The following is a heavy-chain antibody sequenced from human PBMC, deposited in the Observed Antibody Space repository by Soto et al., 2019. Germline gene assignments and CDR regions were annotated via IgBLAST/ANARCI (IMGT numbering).Heavy chain of an antibody. D-gene: IGHD6-19*01. Sequence: ASVKVSWKASGGTFSSYAISWVRQAPGQGLEWMRGIIPIFGTANYAQKFQGRVTITADESTSTAYMELSSLRSEDTAVYYCARPTAGGGWLLQYYYYSMDVWGQGTTVTSP. CDR2: IIPIFGTA. CDR3: ARPTAGGGWLLQYYYYSMDV. V-gene: IGHV1-69*13. J-gene: IGHJ6*02. CDR1: GGTFSSYA.